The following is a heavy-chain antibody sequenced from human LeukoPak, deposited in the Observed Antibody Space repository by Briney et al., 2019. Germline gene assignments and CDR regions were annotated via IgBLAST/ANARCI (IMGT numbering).Heavy chain of an antibody. Sequence: GGSLRLSCAASGFTFSTYAMTWVRQAPGKGLEWVSLISGGVGSTYYADSVKGRFTISRDNSKNTVYLQMNSLRAEDTAVYYCAKRTVYSSGWDDAFDFWGQGTMVTVSS. J-gene: IGHJ3*01. V-gene: IGHV3-23*01. CDR3: AKRTVYSSGWDDAFDF. D-gene: IGHD6-19*01. CDR1: GFTFSTYA. CDR2: ISGGVGST.